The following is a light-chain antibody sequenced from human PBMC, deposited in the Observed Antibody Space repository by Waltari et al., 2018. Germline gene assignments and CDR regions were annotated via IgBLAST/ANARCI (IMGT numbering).Light chain of an antibody. CDR2: KAS. J-gene: IGKJ1*01. CDR3: QQYRINPWT. Sequence: DIQMTQSPSTLSAFVGDRVPITCRASESVNSWLAWYQEKPGKAPKLLIQKASNLETGIPSRFSGSGSGTEFTLTISSLQADDFATYYCQQYRINPWTFGQGTKVEV. V-gene: IGKV1-5*03. CDR1: ESVNSW.